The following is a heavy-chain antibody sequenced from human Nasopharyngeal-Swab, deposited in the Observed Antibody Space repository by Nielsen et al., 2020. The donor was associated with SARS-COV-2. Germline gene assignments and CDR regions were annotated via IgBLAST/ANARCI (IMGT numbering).Heavy chain of an antibody. Sequence: GEPLKISCAASGFTFSSYGMHWVRQAPGKGLEWVAVIWYDGSNKYYADSVKGRFTISRDNSKNTLYLQMNSLRAEDTAVYYCARDRVGYYYYYYMDVWGKGTTVTVSS. D-gene: IGHD1-26*01. CDR3: ARDRVGYYYYYYMDV. J-gene: IGHJ6*03. V-gene: IGHV3-33*01. CDR2: IWYDGSNK. CDR1: GFTFSSYG.